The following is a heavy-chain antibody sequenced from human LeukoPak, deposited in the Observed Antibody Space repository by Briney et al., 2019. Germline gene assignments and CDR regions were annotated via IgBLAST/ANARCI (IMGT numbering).Heavy chain of an antibody. CDR2: ISYSGST. CDR3: ARDTTYSYMDY. V-gene: IGHV4-59*01. Sequence: SETLSLTCTVSGDSISSSYWSWIRQPPGKGLEWIGYISYSGSTSSNPSLRSRVTISVDTSKNQFSLRLTSVTAADTAMYYCARDTTYSYMDYWGQGTLVTVSS. J-gene: IGHJ4*02. D-gene: IGHD5-18*01. CDR1: GDSISSSY.